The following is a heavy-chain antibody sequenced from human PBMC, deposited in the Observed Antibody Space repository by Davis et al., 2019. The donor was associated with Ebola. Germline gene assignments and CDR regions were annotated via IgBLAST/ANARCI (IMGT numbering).Heavy chain of an antibody. D-gene: IGHD6-6*01. V-gene: IGHV1-2*06. Sequence: ASVKVSCKVSGYTLTELSMHSVRQVPGQGLEWMGRINPNSGGTNYAQKFQGRVTMTRDTSISTAYMELSRLRSDDTAVYYCARGGDSSSQIVYYYYGMDVWGKGTTVTVSS. CDR2: INPNSGGT. J-gene: IGHJ6*04. CDR3: ARGGDSSSQIVYYYYGMDV. CDR1: GYTLTELS.